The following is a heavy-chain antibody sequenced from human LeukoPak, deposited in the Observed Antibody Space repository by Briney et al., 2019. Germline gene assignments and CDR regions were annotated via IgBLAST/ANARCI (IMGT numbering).Heavy chain of an antibody. CDR2: IFGSDDGK. CDR1: GFTLTIFA. CDR3: AKASGYCGSTACYVMDV. D-gene: IGHD2-2*01. Sequence: GESVSLSCAPSGFTLTIFAMRWVRQAPGEGLEWVSVIFGSDDGKYSEESVQGRFTISRDNSKNTLCLQMGSPRGEDTAVYYCAKASGYCGSTACYVMDVWAQGPTVTLSS. J-gene: IGHJ6*02. V-gene: IGHV3-23*01.